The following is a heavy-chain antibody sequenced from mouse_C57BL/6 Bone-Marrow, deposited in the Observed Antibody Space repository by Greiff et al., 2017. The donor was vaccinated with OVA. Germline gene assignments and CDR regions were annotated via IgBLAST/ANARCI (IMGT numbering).Heavy chain of an antibody. D-gene: IGHD2-3*01. CDR3: GIRDDGYFCAMDD. CDR2: IDPSDSYT. J-gene: IGHJ4*01. CDR1: GYTFTSYW. Sequence: QVQLQQPGAELVRPGTSVKLSCKASGYTFTSYWMHWVKQRPGQGLEWIGVIDPSDSYTNYNQKFKGKATLTVDTSSSTAYMQLSSLTSEDSAVYCCGIRDDGYFCAMDDWGKGTSVTVSS. V-gene: IGHV1-59*01.